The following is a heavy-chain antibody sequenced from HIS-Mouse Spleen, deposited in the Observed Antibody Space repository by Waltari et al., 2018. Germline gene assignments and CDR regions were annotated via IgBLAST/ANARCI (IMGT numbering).Heavy chain of an antibody. Sequence: QVQLVESGGGVVQPGRSLRLSCAASGFTFSSYAMHGVRQAPCKERGGLAVITNDGSNKYYADSVKGRFTISRDNSKNTLYLQMNSLRAEDTAVYYCASHHIAALDYWGQGTLVTVSS. CDR3: ASHHIAALDY. J-gene: IGHJ4*02. CDR1: GFTFSSYA. D-gene: IGHD6-6*01. V-gene: IGHV3-30-3*01. CDR2: ITNDGSNK.